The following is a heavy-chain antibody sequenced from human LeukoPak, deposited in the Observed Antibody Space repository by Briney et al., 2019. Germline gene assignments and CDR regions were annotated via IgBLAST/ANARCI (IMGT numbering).Heavy chain of an antibody. J-gene: IGHJ6*03. D-gene: IGHD6-19*01. V-gene: IGHV3-30*02. CDR1: GFTFSSYA. CDR2: IRYDGSNK. CDR3: AKGSKAVLFTRDHYMDV. Sequence: PGGSLRLFCAASGFTFSSYAMHWVRQAPGKGLEWVAFIRYDGSNKKYADSVRGRFTISRDNSKNTLYLQMNSLRAEDTAVYFCAKGSKAVLFTRDHYMDVWGKGTTVTISS.